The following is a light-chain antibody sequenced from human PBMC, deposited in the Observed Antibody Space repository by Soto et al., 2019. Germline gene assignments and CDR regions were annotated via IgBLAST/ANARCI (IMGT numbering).Light chain of an antibody. V-gene: IGLV1-51*01. CDR3: GTWDSSLSANV. CDR1: TSNIGKNY. J-gene: IGLJ1*01. Sequence: QSVLTQPPSVSVAPGQKVTLTCSGSTSNIGKNYVSWYQHVPGRTPKLLIYDSNQRPSGIPDRFSGSKSGTSATLAITGLQTGDDADYYCGTWDSSLSANVFGTGTKLTVL. CDR2: DSN.